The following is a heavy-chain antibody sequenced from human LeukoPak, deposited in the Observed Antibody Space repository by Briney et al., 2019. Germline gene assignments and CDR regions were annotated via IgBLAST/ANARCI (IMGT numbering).Heavy chain of an antibody. CDR2: IGIDSGNT. Sequence: GGSLRLSCTASGFPFIEYSVNWVRQAPGKGLEWISYIGIDSGNTKYADSVRGRFTISADKAKNSLYLQMNSLRVEDTAVYYCARDHNYAFDNWGQGTLVSVAS. V-gene: IGHV3-48*01. D-gene: IGHD1-1*01. CDR1: GFPFIEYS. CDR3: ARDHNYAFDN. J-gene: IGHJ4*02.